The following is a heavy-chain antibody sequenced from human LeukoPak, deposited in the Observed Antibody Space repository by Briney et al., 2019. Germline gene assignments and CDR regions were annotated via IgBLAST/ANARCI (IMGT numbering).Heavy chain of an antibody. J-gene: IGHJ4*02. CDR1: GDSIRSYY. Sequence: SETLSLTCTVSGDSIRSYYWSWIRQPPGKGLEWIGYIYDSGNTHYNPSLKSRVTISVDRSKNQFSPKLTSVTAADTAVYYCARRDDYSNYDDFWGQGTLVIVSS. CDR2: IYDSGNT. V-gene: IGHV4-59*12. D-gene: IGHD4-11*01. CDR3: ARRDDYSNYDDF.